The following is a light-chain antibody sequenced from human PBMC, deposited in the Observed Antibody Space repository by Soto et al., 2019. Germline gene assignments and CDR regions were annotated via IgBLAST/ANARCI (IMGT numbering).Light chain of an antibody. CDR2: GAS. CDR1: QSVSSN. J-gene: IGKJ3*01. V-gene: IGKV3D-15*01. Sequence: EIVMTQSPATLSVSPGERATLSCRASQSVSSNLAWYQQKPGQAPRLLIYGASTRATGIPARFSGSGSGTEFTLTISSLQSEDFALYYCQQYNNWPFTFGPGTKGDIK. CDR3: QQYNNWPFT.